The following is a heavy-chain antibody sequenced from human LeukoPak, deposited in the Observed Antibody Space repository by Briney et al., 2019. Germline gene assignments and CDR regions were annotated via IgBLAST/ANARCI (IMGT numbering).Heavy chain of an antibody. CDR1: GFTFDDYA. Sequence: GGSLRLSCAASGFTFDDYAMHWVRQAPGRGLEWVSLISGDGGSTYYVDSVEGRFTISRDNSKNSLYLQMNSLRTEDTALYCCAKDWGYYYDSSGYFDYWGQGTLVTVSS. CDR3: AKDWGYYYDSSGYFDY. D-gene: IGHD3-22*01. J-gene: IGHJ4*02. CDR2: ISGDGGST. V-gene: IGHV3-43*02.